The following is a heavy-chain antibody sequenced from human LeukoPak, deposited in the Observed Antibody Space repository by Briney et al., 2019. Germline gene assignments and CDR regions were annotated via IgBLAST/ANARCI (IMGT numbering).Heavy chain of an antibody. CDR1: GFTFSSYS. D-gene: IGHD3-10*01. CDR2: ISSSSSYI. J-gene: IGHJ4*02. CDR3: AKDRRITMVRGFFDY. V-gene: IGHV3-21*04. Sequence: GGSLRLSCAASGFTFSSYSMNWVRQAPGKGLEWVSSISSSSSYIYYADSVKGRFTISRDNAKNSLYLQMNSLRAEDTAVYYCAKDRRITMVRGFFDYWGQGTLVTVSS.